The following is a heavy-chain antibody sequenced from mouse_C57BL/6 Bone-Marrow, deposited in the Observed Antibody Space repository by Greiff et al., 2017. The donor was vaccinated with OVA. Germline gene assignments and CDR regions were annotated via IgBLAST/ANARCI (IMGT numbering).Heavy chain of an antibody. V-gene: IGHV1-15*01. CDR3: TIYYGSSYPYYFDY. D-gene: IGHD1-1*01. J-gene: IGHJ2*01. CDR2: IDPETGGT. Sequence: QVQLKESGAELVRPGASVTLSCKASGYTFTDYEMHWVKQTPVHGLEWIGAIDPETGGTAYNQKFKGKAILTADKSSSTAYMELRSLTSEDSAVYYCTIYYGSSYPYYFDYWGQGTTLTVSS. CDR1: GYTFTDYE.